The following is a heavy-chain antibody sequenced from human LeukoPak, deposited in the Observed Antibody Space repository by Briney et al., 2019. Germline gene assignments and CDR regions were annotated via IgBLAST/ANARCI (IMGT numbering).Heavy chain of an antibody. V-gene: IGHV3-30*04. Sequence: GGSLRLSCAASGFTFSTYAMHWVRQAPGKGLEWVAGTSFDGTTKYYADSVKGRFTVSRDNSKNTLILQINSLRAEDTAVYYCARGSSTNCYGGHCFYYYMAVWGKGTTVTVSS. J-gene: IGHJ6*03. D-gene: IGHD2-2*01. CDR2: TSFDGTTK. CDR3: ARGSSTNCYGGHCFYYYMAV. CDR1: GFTFSTYA.